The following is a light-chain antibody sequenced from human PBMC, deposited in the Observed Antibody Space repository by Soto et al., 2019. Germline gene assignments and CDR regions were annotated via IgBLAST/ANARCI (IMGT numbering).Light chain of an antibody. Sequence: QSALTQPASVSGSPGQSITISCTGTSSDIGGYTYVSWYQQHPGKVPKLIISEVNNRPSGVSNRFSGSKSGNTASLTISGIQAEYEADYYCSSYTSSSTWVFGGVTKLTVL. J-gene: IGLJ3*02. V-gene: IGLV2-14*01. CDR3: SSYTSSSTWV. CDR2: EVN. CDR1: SSDIGGYTY.